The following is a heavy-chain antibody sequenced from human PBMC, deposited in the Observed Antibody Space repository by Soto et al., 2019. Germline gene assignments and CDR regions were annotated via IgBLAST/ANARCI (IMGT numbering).Heavy chain of an antibody. V-gene: IGHV1-2*02. CDR2: INPNSGGT. CDR3: ARFPAVAAYYYYGMDV. D-gene: IGHD6-19*01. CDR1: GYTFTGYC. J-gene: IGHJ6*02. Sequence: GASVKVSCKASGYTFTGYCMHWVRQAPGQGLEWMGWINPNSGGTNYAQKFQGRVTMTRDTSISTAYMELSRLRSDDTAVYYCARFPAVAAYYYYGMDVWGQGTTVTVSS.